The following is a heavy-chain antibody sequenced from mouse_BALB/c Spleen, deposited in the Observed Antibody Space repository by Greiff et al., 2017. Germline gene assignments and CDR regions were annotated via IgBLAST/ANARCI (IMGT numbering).Heavy chain of an antibody. V-gene: IGHV1-7*01. CDR2: INPSTGYT. Sequence: VQLQQSGAELAKPGASVKMSCKASGYTFTSYWMHWVKQRPGQGLEWIGYINPSTGYTEYNQKFKDKATLTADKSSSTAYMQLSSLTSEDSAVYYCARSVEYGNYGRYFDYWGQGTTLTVSS. CDR3: ARSVEYGNYGRYFDY. D-gene: IGHD2-10*02. CDR1: GYTFTSYW. J-gene: IGHJ2*01.